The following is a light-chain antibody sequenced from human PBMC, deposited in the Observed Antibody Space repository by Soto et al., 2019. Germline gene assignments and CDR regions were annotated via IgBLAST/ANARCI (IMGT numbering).Light chain of an antibody. CDR3: QQYYTNSWS. V-gene: IGKV4-1*01. CDR2: WAS. Sequence: DIVMTQSPDSLAVSLGERATINCKSSQSVLYSPNNKNYLAWYQHKPGQPPKMLIYWASIRESGVPDRFSGSGSGTDFTLTISXXXXXDVAVYYCQQYYTNSWSFGQGT. CDR1: QSVLYSPNNKNY. J-gene: IGKJ1*01.